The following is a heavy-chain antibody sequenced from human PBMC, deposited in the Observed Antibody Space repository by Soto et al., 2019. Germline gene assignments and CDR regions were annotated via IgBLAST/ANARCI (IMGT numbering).Heavy chain of an antibody. J-gene: IGHJ6*02. Sequence: QVQLVQSGAEVKKPGSSVKVSCKASGGTFSSYAISWVRQAPGQGLEWMGGIIPIFGTANYAQKFQGRVTITADESKSTDYMELSSLRSEDTAVYYCARDLVFGVVIIGGMDVWGQGTTVTVSS. V-gene: IGHV1-69*01. D-gene: IGHD3-3*01. CDR1: GGTFSSYA. CDR3: ARDLVFGVVIIGGMDV. CDR2: IIPIFGTA.